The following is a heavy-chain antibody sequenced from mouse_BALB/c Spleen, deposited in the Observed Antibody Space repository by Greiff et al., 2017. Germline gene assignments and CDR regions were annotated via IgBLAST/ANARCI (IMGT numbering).Heavy chain of an antibody. CDR3: TGGGYDYDRVLAY. CDR2: IYPGNSDT. J-gene: IGHJ3*01. Sequence: EVQLVESGTVLARPGASVKMSCKASGYSFTSYWMHWVKQRPGQGLEWIGAIYPGNSDTSYNQKFKGKAKLTAVTSASTAYMELSSLTNEDSAVYYCTGGGYDYDRVLAYWGQGTLVTVSA. D-gene: IGHD2-4*01. CDR1: GYSFTSYW. V-gene: IGHV1-5*01.